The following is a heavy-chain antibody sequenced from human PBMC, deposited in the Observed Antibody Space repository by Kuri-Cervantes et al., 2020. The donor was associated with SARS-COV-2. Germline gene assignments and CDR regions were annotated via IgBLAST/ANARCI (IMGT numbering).Heavy chain of an antibody. V-gene: IGHV4-4*07. CDR1: GGPISSYY. Sequence: GSLRLSCTVSGGPISSYYWSWIRQPAGKGLEWIGRIYTSGSTNYNPSLKSRVTISVDTSKNQFSLKLSSVTAADTAVYYCARGGYDFWSGYLFDPWGQGTLGTVSS. J-gene: IGHJ5*02. CDR3: ARGGYDFWSGYLFDP. D-gene: IGHD3-3*01. CDR2: IYTSGST.